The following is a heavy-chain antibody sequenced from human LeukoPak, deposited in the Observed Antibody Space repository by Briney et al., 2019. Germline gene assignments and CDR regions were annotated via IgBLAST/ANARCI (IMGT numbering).Heavy chain of an antibody. CDR2: IYYAGST. D-gene: IGHD6-13*01. J-gene: IGHJ4*02. V-gene: IGHV4-59*01. Sequence: SETLSLTCSVYGASISSDYWSWIRQPPGKGLEWIGCIYYAGSTSYNPSLKSRVTISVDTSKNQFSLQLNSVTAADTAVYYCARTPPRYSRTWSLGYFDYWGQGTLVTVSS. CDR3: ARTPPRYSRTWSLGYFDY. CDR1: GASISSDY.